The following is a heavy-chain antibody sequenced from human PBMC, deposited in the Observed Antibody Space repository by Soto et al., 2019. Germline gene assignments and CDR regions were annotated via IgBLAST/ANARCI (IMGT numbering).Heavy chain of an antibody. CDR2: ISSSSSYI. Sequence: GGSLRLSFAASGFTFSSYRMNWVRQAPGKGLEWVSSISSSSSYIYYADSVKGRFTISRDNAKNSLYLQMNSLRAEDTAVYYCARGPYYYDSSGYSDYWGQGTLVTVSS. CDR1: GFTFSSYR. V-gene: IGHV3-21*01. D-gene: IGHD3-22*01. J-gene: IGHJ4*02. CDR3: ARGPYYYDSSGYSDY.